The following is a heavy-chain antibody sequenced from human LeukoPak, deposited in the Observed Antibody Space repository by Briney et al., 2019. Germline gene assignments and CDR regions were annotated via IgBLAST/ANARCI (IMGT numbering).Heavy chain of an antibody. Sequence: GASLQISCKGSGYSFTTYWIAWVRQMPGKGLEWMGIIYPGDSDTRYSPSFQGQVTISADKSISTAYLQWSSLKASDTAIYYCARSQTYYYDSTGRYYFDYWGQGTLVTVSS. J-gene: IGHJ4*02. CDR3: ARSQTYYYDSTGRYYFDY. CDR1: GYSFTTYW. D-gene: IGHD3-22*01. CDR2: IYPGDSDT. V-gene: IGHV5-51*01.